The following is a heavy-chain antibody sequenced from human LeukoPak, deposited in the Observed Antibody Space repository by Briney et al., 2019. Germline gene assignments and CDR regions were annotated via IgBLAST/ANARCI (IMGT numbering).Heavy chain of an antibody. J-gene: IGHJ4*02. D-gene: IGHD2-2*01. CDR2: IYPGDSDT. V-gene: IGHV5-51*01. CDR3: ASRGGCSSTSCPPFDY. Sequence: GESLKISCKGSGYSFTSYWIGWVRQMPGKGLEWMGIIYPGDSDTRYSPSFQGQVTTSADKSISAAYLQWSSLKASDTAMYYCASRGGCSSTSCPPFDYGGRGALVTVSS. CDR1: GYSFTSYW.